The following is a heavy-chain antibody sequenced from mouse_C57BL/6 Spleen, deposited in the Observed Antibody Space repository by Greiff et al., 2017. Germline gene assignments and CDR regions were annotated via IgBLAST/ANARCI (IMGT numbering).Heavy chain of an antibody. D-gene: IGHD2-1*01. CDR2: INPNNGGT. V-gene: IGHV1-26*01. Sequence: VQLQQSGPELVKPGASVKISCKASGYTFTDYYMNWVKQSHGKSLEWIGDINPNNGGTSYNQKFKGKATLTVDKSSSTAYMELRSLTSEDSAVYYCARRGGNPYYFDYWGQGTTLTVSS. CDR3: ARRGGNPYYFDY. CDR1: GYTFTDYY. J-gene: IGHJ2*01.